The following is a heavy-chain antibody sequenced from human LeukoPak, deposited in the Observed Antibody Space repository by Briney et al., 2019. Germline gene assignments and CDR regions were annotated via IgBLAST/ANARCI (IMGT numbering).Heavy chain of an antibody. J-gene: IGHJ3*02. CDR3: ARGIGTSYDSSRDAFDI. CDR1: GFTFSDYY. D-gene: IGHD3-22*01. V-gene: IGHV4-4*07. Sequence: GSLRLSCAASGFTFSDYYWSWIRQPAGKGLEWIGRIYTPGTNYNYNPSLKSRVTISIDTSKNQFSLKLTSVTAADTAVYYCARGIGTSYDSSRDAFDIWGQGTMVTVSS. CDR2: IYTPGTN.